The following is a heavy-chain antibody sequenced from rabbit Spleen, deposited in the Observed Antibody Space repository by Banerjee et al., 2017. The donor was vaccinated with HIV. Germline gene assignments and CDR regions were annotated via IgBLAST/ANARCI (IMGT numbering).Heavy chain of an antibody. V-gene: IGHV1S45*01. Sequence: QEQVEESGGGLVQPEGSLTLTCTASGFSFSFNHYMCWVRQAPGKGPEWIACIDSGSSGFTYFATWAKGRFTISKTSATTVTLQMTRLTAADTATYFCARDTSSSFSSYGMDLWGPGTLVTVS. D-gene: IGHD1-1*01. J-gene: IGHJ6*01. CDR1: GFSFSFNHY. CDR3: ARDTSSSFSSYGMDL. CDR2: IDSGSSGFT.